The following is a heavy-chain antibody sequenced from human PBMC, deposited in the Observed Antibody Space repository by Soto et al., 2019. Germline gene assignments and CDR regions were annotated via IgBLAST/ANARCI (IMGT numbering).Heavy chain of an antibody. V-gene: IGHV1-18*01. Sequence: QVQLVQSGAEVKEPGASVKVSCKASCYTFVSYGITWVRQAPGQGLEWMGWISPYNGNTNYAQKFQGRVTMTTDTDTSTVYMEVTSLRSDDSAVYYCSRDAQKWLVAAFDLWAQGTIVTVSS. CDR3: SRDAQKWLVAAFDL. CDR2: ISPYNGNT. D-gene: IGHD6-19*01. CDR1: CYTFVSYG. J-gene: IGHJ3*01.